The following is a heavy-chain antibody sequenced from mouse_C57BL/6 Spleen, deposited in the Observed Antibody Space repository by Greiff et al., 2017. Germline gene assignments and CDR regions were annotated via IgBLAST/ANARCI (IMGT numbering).Heavy chain of an antibody. D-gene: IGHD2-12*01. V-gene: IGHV1-80*01. CDR3: ARFGPGSTTVGAMDY. CDR1: GYAFSSYW. Sequence: QVQLQQSGAELVKPGASVKISCKASGYAFSSYWMNWVKQRPGKGLEWIGQIYPGDGDTNYNGKFKGKATLTADKSSSTAYMQLSSLTSEDSAVYFCARFGPGSTTVGAMDYWGQGTSVTVSS. J-gene: IGHJ4*01. CDR2: IYPGDGDT.